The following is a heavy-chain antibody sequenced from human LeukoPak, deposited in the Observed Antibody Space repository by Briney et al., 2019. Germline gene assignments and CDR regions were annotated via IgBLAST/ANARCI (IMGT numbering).Heavy chain of an antibody. J-gene: IGHJ4*02. D-gene: IGHD2-15*01. CDR3: ARGRSHFDY. CDR1: GASISSGTYY. CDR2: IYGRGGS. V-gene: IGHV4-61*10. Sequence: SETLSLTCTVSGASISSGTYYWSWIRQPAGKGLEWIGRIYGRGGSNYNPSLKSRVTISVDTSKNQFSLKLSSVTAADTAVYYCARGRSHFDYWGQGTLVTVSS.